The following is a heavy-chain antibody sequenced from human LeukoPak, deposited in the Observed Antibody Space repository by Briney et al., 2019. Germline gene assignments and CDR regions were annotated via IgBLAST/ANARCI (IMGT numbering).Heavy chain of an antibody. D-gene: IGHD2-15*01. CDR2: ISAYNGNT. CDR3: ARDYCSGGSCYFDY. CDR1: AYTFTSYG. J-gene: IGHJ4*02. Sequence: ASVKVSCKASAYTFTSYGITWVRQAAGQGLEWMGWISAYNGNTNYAQKVQGRVTMTTDTSTTTAYMELRSLRSDDTAVYYCARDYCSGGSCYFDYWGQGTLVTVSS. V-gene: IGHV1-18*01.